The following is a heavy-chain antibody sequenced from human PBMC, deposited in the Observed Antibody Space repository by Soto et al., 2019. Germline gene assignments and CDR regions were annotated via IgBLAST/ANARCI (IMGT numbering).Heavy chain of an antibody. Sequence: SETLSLTCAVSGGSISSSNWWSWVRQPPGKGLEWIGEIYHSGSTNYNPSLKSRVTISVDKSKNQFSLKLSSVTAADTAVYYCARGNSTYYDFWSGPSTPAIDYWGQGTLVTVSS. D-gene: IGHD3-3*01. CDR3: ARGNSTYYDFWSGPSTPAIDY. CDR1: GGSISSSNW. V-gene: IGHV4-4*02. J-gene: IGHJ4*02. CDR2: IYHSGST.